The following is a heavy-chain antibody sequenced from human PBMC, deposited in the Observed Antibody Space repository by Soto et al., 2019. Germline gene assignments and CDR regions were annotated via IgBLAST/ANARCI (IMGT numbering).Heavy chain of an antibody. CDR3: ARVIATAINWFDP. J-gene: IGHJ5*02. Sequence: SETLSLTCAVSGGSISSGGYSWSWIRQPPGKGLEWIGYMYHSGSTYYNPSLKSRVTISIDRSKNQFSLKLSSVAAADTAVYYCARVIATAINWFDPWGQGTLVTVSS. V-gene: IGHV4-30-2*01. D-gene: IGHD6-13*01. CDR2: MYHSGST. CDR1: GGSISSGGYS.